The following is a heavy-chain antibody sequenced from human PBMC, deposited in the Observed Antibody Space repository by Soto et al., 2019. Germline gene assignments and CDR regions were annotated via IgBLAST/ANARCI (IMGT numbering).Heavy chain of an antibody. CDR3: AKSPGDYYDSSGYYYSWFDP. J-gene: IGHJ5*02. CDR2: ISGSGGST. V-gene: IGHV3-23*01. Sequence: EVQLLESGGGLVQPGGSRRLSCAASGFTFSSYAMSWVRQAPGKGLEWVSAISGSGGSTYYADSVKGRFTISRDNSKNTLYLQMNSLRAEDTAVYYCAKSPGDYYDSSGYYYSWFDPWGQGTLVTVSS. D-gene: IGHD3-22*01. CDR1: GFTFSSYA.